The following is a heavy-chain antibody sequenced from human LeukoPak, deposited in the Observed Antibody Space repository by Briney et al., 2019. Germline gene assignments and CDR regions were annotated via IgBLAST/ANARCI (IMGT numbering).Heavy chain of an antibody. CDR3: AKSGGGEHSGWYGGEYYFDY. J-gene: IGHJ4*02. CDR1: GFTFDDYA. Sequence: PGGSLRLSCAASGFTFDDYAMHWVRQAPGKGLEWVSGISWNSGSIGYADSVKGRFTISRDNAKNSLYLQMNSLRAEDTALYYCAKSGGGEHSGWYGGEYYFDYWGQGTLVTVSS. D-gene: IGHD6-19*01. CDR2: ISWNSGSI. V-gene: IGHV3-9*01.